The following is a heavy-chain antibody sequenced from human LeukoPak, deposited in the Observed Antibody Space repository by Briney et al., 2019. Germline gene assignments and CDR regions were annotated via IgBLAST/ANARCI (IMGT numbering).Heavy chain of an antibody. V-gene: IGHV5-51*01. CDR2: IYPGVSDA. CDR1: GYNFRDYW. D-gene: IGHD3-16*01. J-gene: IGHJ6*02. Sequence: GESLKISYKGSGYNFRDYWIAWVRQMPGKGLEWMGIIYPGVSDARYSPSFQGQVTFSADKSISTAYLQWSSLKASDAAIYYCARPPVLGASGYYYGLDVWGQGTTVTVSS. CDR3: ARPPVLGASGYYYGLDV.